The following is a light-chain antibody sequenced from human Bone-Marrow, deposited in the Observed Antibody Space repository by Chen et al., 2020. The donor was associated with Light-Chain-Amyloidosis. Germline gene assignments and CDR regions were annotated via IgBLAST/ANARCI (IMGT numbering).Light chain of an antibody. CDR3: QQYYSTPRYT. CDR1: QSVLYSSNNKNY. V-gene: IGKV4-1*01. J-gene: IGKJ2*01. CDR2: WAS. Sequence: DIVMTQSPDSLAVSLGERATTNCKSSQSVLYSSNNKNYLAWYQQKPGQPPKLLIYWASTRESGVPDRFSGSGSGTDFTLTISSLQAEDVAVYYCQQYYSTPRYTFGQGTKLEIK.